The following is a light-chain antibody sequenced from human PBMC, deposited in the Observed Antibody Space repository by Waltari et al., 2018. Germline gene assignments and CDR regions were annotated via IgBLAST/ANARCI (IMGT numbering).Light chain of an antibody. CDR2: GNT. CDR1: SSNFGAGYD. J-gene: IGLJ3*02. V-gene: IGLV1-40*01. CDR3: QSFDSSLSASV. Sequence: QSVLTQPPSMSGAPGQKVTIPCTGGSSNFGAGYDVHWYQQFPGAPPKLLIFGNTNRASGVPGRFSGSKSGTSASLAIAGLQSEDEAVYYCQSFDSSLSASVFGGGTKLTVL.